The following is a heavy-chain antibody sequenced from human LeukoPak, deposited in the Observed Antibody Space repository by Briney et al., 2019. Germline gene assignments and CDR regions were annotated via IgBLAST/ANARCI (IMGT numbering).Heavy chain of an antibody. V-gene: IGHV4-34*01. CDR1: GGSFSGYY. D-gene: IGHD2-2*01. Sequence: SETLSLTCAVYGGSFSGYYWSWIRQPLGKGLEWIGEINHSGSTNYNPSLKSRVTISVDTSKNQFSLKLSSVTAADTAVYYCARCSTSSYYYYGMDVWGKGTTVTVSS. CDR3: ARCSTSSYYYYGMDV. J-gene: IGHJ6*04. CDR2: INHSGST.